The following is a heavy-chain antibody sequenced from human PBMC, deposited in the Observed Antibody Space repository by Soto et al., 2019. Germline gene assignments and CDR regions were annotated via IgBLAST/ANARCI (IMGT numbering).Heavy chain of an antibody. CDR2: ISYDGSNK. V-gene: IGHV3-30*18. CDR3: VKDPGYFDWLLSLFDY. D-gene: IGHD3-9*01. Sequence: QVQLVESGGGVVQPGRSLRLSCAASGFTFSSYGMHWVRQAPGKGLEWVAVISYDGSNKYYADSVKGRFTISRDNSKNTLYLQMNSLRAEDAAVYYCVKDPGYFDWLLSLFDYWGQGTLVTVSS. J-gene: IGHJ4*02. CDR1: GFTFSSYG.